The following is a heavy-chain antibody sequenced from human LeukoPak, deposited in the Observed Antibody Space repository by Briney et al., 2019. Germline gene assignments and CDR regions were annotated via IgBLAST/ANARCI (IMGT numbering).Heavy chain of an antibody. CDR2: ISAYNGNT. J-gene: IGHJ5*02. CDR1: GYTFTSYG. Sequence: GASVKVSCKASGYTFTSYGISWVRQAPGQGLEWMGWISAYNGNTNYAQKLQGRVTMTTDTSTSTAYMELRSLRSDDTAVYYCARDGKEPPEYYYGSVSQKNTNWFDPWGQGTLVTVSS. CDR3: ARDGKEPPEYYYGSVSQKNTNWFDP. D-gene: IGHD3-10*01. V-gene: IGHV1-18*01.